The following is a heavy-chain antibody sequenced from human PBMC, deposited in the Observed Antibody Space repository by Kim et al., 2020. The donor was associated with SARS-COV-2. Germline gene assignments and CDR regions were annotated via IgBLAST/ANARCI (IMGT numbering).Heavy chain of an antibody. CDR1: GGSFSGYY. V-gene: IGHV4-34*01. J-gene: IGHJ4*02. Sequence: SETLSLTCAVYGGSFSGYYWSWIRQPPGKGLEWIGEINHSGSTNYNPSLKSRVTISVDTSKNQFSLKLSSVTAADTAVYYCARGAKLRFLEWLPRSYFDYWGQGTLVTVSS. D-gene: IGHD3-3*01. CDR2: INHSGST. CDR3: ARGAKLRFLEWLPRSYFDY.